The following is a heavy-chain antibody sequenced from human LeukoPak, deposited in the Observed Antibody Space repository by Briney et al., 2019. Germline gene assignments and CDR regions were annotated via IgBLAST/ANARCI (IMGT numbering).Heavy chain of an antibody. D-gene: IGHD2-2*01. CDR3: TASDHRYCSSISCHFDY. CDR2: IQSRSYGGTT. V-gene: IGHV3-49*04. CDR1: GFTFGDYG. J-gene: IGHJ4*02. Sequence: GGSLRLSCTASGFTFGDYGMSWVRQAPGKGLEWVGFIQSRSYGGTTQYTASVKGRFTISRDDSRSIAFLQMSRLKTEDTAVYYCTASDHRYCSSISCHFDYWGQGTLVTVSS.